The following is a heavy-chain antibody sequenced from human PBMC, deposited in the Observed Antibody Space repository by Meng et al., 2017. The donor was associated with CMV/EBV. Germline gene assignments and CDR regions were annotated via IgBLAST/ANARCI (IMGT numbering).Heavy chain of an antibody. D-gene: IGHD6-6*01. CDR2: ISSSSSYI. CDR3: ATTSGSSY. J-gene: IGHJ4*02. V-gene: IGHV3-21*01. Sequence: GGSLRLSCAASGFTFSSYSMNWVRQAPGKGLEWVSSISSSSSYIYYADSVKGRFTISRDNTENSIYLHMSTLRAEDTAVYYCATTSGSSYWGQGAQVTVSS. CDR1: GFTFSSYS.